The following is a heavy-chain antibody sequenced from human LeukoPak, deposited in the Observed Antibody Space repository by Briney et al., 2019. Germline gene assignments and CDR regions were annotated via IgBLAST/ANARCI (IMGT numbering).Heavy chain of an antibody. CDR2: IRNDGGNK. D-gene: IGHD3-16*01. Sequence: GGSLRLSCAASGFRFSNYGMHWVRQAPGKGLEWVAFIRNDGGNKYHADSVKGRFTISRDNSKNMLYSQMNSLKVEDTAVYYCALGGPDYWGQGTLVTVSS. J-gene: IGHJ4*02. CDR1: GFRFSNYG. V-gene: IGHV3-30*02. CDR3: ALGGPDY.